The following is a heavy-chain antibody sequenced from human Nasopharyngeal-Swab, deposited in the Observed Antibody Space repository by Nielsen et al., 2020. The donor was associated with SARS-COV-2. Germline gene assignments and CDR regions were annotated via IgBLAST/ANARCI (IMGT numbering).Heavy chain of an antibody. V-gene: IGHV3-30*02. CDR1: GFTFSSYG. CDR2: IRYDGSNK. Sequence: GGSLRLSCAASGFTFSSYGMHWVRPAPGKGREWVAFIRYDGSNKYYADSVKGRFTISRDNSKNTLYLQMNSLRAEDTAVYYCAKDGDRDGYGDFCLDYWGQGTLVTVSS. J-gene: IGHJ4*02. D-gene: IGHD4-17*01. CDR3: AKDGDRDGYGDFCLDY.